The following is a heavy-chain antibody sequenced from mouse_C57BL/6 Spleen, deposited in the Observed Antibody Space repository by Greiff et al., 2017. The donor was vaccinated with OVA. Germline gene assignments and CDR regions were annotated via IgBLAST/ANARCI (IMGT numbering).Heavy chain of an antibody. CDR2: ISSGSSTI. D-gene: IGHD2-1*01. J-gene: IGHJ2*01. Sequence: EVKLMESGGGLVKPGGSLKLSCAASGFTFSDYGMHWVRQAPEKGLEWVAYISSGSSTIYYADTVKGRFTISRDNAKNTLFLQMTSLRSEDTAMYYCARDGNYHYYFDYWGQGTTLTVSS. V-gene: IGHV5-17*01. CDR1: GFTFSDYG. CDR3: ARDGNYHYYFDY.